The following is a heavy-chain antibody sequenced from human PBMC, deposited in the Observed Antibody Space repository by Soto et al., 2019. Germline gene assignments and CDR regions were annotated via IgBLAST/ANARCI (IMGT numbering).Heavy chain of an antibody. Sequence: PXESLRLSCAGSTFNFTHYTLSWVRQAPGKGLEWVSSISATNTYIFYADSVKGRFTISRDNAKKSVSLQMSSLRAEDTALYYCARVNSATGSMHFDHWGQGTLVTVSS. D-gene: IGHD3-9*01. CDR1: TFNFTHYT. V-gene: IGHV3-21*01. CDR3: ARVNSATGSMHFDH. CDR2: ISATNTYI. J-gene: IGHJ4*02.